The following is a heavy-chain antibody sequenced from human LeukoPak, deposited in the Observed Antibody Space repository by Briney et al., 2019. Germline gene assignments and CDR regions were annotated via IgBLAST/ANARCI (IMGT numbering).Heavy chain of an antibody. J-gene: IGHJ5*02. CDR3: ARDPIAGAFDT. Sequence: GGSLRLSCAASGFTFSSYSMNWVRQAPGKGLEWVSSISSSSSYIYYADSVKGRFTISRDNAKNSLYLQMNSLRAEDTAVYYCARDPIAGAFDTWGQGTLVTVSS. D-gene: IGHD3-9*01. V-gene: IGHV3-21*01. CDR2: ISSSSSYI. CDR1: GFTFSSYS.